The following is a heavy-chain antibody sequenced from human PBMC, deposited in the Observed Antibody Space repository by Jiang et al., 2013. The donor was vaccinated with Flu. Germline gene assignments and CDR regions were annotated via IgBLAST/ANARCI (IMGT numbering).Heavy chain of an antibody. CDR1: GFTFSSYA. J-gene: IGHJ5*02. Sequence: RSLRLSCAASGFTFSSYAMHWVRQAPGKGLEWVAVISYDGSNKYYADSVKGRFTISRDNSKNALYLQMNSLRAEDTAVYYCAREGKRELLRLDPWGQGTLVTVSS. CDR2: ISYDGSNK. V-gene: IGHV3-30-3*01. D-gene: IGHD1-26*01. CDR3: AREGKRELLRLDP.